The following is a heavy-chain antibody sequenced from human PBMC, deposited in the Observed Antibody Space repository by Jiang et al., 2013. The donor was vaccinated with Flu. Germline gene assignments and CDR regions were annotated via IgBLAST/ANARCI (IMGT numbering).Heavy chain of an antibody. J-gene: IGHJ4*02. CDR1: GFSLTTGGMC. CDR2: IDWDDDK. V-gene: IGHV2-70*11. Sequence: PTQTLTLTCTFSGFSLTTGGMCVSWIRQPPGKALEWLARIDWDDDKYYNTSLKTRLTISKDTSKNXVVLTMTNMDPVDTATYYCARNTDDAQAQGFDFWGQGTLVTVSS. CDR3: ARNTDDAQAQGFDF.